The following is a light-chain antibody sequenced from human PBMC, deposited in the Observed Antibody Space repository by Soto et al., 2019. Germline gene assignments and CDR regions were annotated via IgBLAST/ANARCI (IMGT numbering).Light chain of an antibody. Sequence: DIQMTQSPSSLSASVGDRVSITCRASQGISNNLPWFQQKPGKAPRLLIYEASRLESGVPSRISGSGSGTEFTLTISSLQPDDFATYYCQQYTNYPWTFGQGTKVDIK. J-gene: IGKJ1*01. CDR2: EAS. CDR3: QQYTNYPWT. CDR1: QGISNN. V-gene: IGKV1-16*01.